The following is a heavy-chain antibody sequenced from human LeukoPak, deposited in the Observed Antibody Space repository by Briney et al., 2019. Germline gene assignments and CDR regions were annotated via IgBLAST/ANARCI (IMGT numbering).Heavy chain of an antibody. D-gene: IGHD1-26*01. CDR3: ASSSGAWDYFDY. Sequence: GGSLRPSCAASGFTFDDYGMSWVRQAPGKGLEWVSGINWNGGSTGYADSVKGRFTISRDNAKNSLYLQMNSLRAEDTALYYCASSSGAWDYFDYWGQGTLVTVSS. J-gene: IGHJ4*02. CDR2: INWNGGST. V-gene: IGHV3-20*04. CDR1: GFTFDDYG.